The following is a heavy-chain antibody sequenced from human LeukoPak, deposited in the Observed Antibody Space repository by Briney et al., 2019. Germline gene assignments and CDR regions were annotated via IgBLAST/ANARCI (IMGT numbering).Heavy chain of an antibody. CDR3: ARVEAVAAAFDY. D-gene: IGHD6-19*01. V-gene: IGHV1-69*06. CDR2: IIPIFGTA. Sequence: ASVKVSSKASGGTFSSYAISWVRQAPGQGLEWMGGIIPIFGTANYAQKFQGRVTITADKSTSTAYMELSSLRSEDTAVYYCARVEAVAAAFDYWGQGTLVTVSS. J-gene: IGHJ4*02. CDR1: GGTFSSYA.